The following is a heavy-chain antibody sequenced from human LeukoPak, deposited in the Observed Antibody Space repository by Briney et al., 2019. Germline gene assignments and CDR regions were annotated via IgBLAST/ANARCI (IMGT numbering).Heavy chain of an antibody. J-gene: IGHJ6*02. D-gene: IGHD2-2*01. CDR2: INPNIGGT. CDR1: GGTFSGYY. Sequence: ASVKVSCKASGGTFSGYYMHWVRQAPGQGLEWMGWINPNIGGTNYAQKFQGRVTITTDKSISTAYMELSRLRSDDTAVYYCAGDSTPYYCSSTSCYGINYYYCGMDVWGQGTTVTVSS. CDR3: AGDSTPYYCSSTSCYGINYYYCGMDV. V-gene: IGHV1-2*02.